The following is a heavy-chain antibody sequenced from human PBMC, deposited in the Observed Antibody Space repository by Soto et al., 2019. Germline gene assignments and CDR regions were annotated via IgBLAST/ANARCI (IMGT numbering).Heavy chain of an antibody. J-gene: IGHJ6*04. D-gene: IGHD2-15*01. V-gene: IGHV1-69*02. CDR3: ARTLERYCSGGSCYALDV. CDR1: GGTFSSYT. CDR2: IIPILGIA. Sequence: SVKVSCKASGGTFSSYTISWVRQAPGQGLEWMGRIIPILGIANYAQKFQGRVTITADKSTSTAYMELSSLRSEDTAVYYCARTLERYCSGGSCYALDVWGKGTTVTVSS.